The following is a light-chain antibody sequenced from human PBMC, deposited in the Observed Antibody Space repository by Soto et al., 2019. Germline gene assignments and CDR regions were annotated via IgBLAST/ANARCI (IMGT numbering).Light chain of an antibody. J-gene: IGKJ2*01. Sequence: EIVMTHSPATLSVSPGVRATLSCRASQSVRDNLAWYQQKPGQAPRLLIYGASTRATGIPARFSGSGSGTEFTPTINSLQSEDFALYFCQQSNNWPYTFGQGTKLEIK. CDR1: QSVRDN. CDR3: QQSNNWPYT. CDR2: GAS. V-gene: IGKV3-15*01.